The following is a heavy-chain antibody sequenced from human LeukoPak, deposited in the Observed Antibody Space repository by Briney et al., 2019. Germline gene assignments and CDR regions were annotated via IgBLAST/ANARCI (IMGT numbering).Heavy chain of an antibody. J-gene: IGHJ4*02. CDR1: GVTFSDYY. Sequence: PGGSLRLSCAASGVTFSDYYINWIRQAPGKGLEWVSYISSSGDSTYYADSVKGRFTISRDNAKNSVFLQMNSLRAEDTAVYYCATRYSGTFYEGAHDYWGQGTLVTVSS. D-gene: IGHD1-26*01. CDR2: ISSSGDST. V-gene: IGHV3-11*01. CDR3: ATRYSGTFYEGAHDY.